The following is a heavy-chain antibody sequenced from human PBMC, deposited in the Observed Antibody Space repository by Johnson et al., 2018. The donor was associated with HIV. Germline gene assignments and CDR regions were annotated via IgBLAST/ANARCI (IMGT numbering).Heavy chain of an antibody. CDR3: AKDYSSSWPYDALDI. CDR2: ISHDESNK. CDR1: GFRFSTCA. D-gene: IGHD6-13*01. V-gene: IGHV3-30*18. J-gene: IGHJ3*02. Sequence: QVQLVESGGGVVQPGRSLRLSCVASGFRFSTCAIHWVRQAPGKGLEWVAVISHDESNKYYADSVKGRFTISRYNSKNTLFLQMNSLRAEDTALYYCAKDYSSSWPYDALDIWGQGTMVTVSS.